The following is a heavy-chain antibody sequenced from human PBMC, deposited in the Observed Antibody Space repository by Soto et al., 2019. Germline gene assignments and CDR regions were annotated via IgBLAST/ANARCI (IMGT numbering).Heavy chain of an antibody. CDR2: ISSSGGTI. CDR1: GFTFSTYS. CDR3: ARLSVRYCSGGSCSQLDY. Sequence: EVQLVESGGGLVQPGGSVRLSCAASGFTFSTYSMNWVRQAPGKGLEWVSFISSSGGTIYYADSVKGRFTISRDNAKNSLYLQMNSLSDEDTAVYDCARLSVRYCSGGSCSQLDYWGQGTLVTVSS. J-gene: IGHJ4*02. V-gene: IGHV3-48*02. D-gene: IGHD2-15*01.